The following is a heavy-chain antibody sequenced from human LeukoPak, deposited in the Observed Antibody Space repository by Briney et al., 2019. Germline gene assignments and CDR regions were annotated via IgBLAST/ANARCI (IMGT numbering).Heavy chain of an antibody. CDR3: ASGLRYFDLYY. J-gene: IGHJ4*02. V-gene: IGHV4-39*01. CDR1: GGSISSSTYY. CDR2: IYYSGYT. D-gene: IGHD3-9*01. Sequence: PSETLSLTCTVSGGSISSSTYYWGWLRQPPGKGLEWIGSIYYSGYTYYNPSLESRVTISIDTSKNQFSLKLSSVTAADTAVYYCASGLRYFDLYYWGQGTLVTVSS.